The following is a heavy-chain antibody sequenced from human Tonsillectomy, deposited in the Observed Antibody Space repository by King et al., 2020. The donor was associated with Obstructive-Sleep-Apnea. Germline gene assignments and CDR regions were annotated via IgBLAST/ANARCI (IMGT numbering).Heavy chain of an antibody. CDR3: AREWNVVIDFISQTWGPGYIDQ. J-gene: IGHJ4*02. Sequence: VQLQESGPGLVKPSETLSLTCTVSGGSINRYYWNWIRQTPGKGLEWIGYISDSGSTNYNPSLKSRVTMSIDTSKKQFSLKLRSVTAADTAVYYCAREWNVVIDFISQTWGPGYIDQWGQGTLVTVSS. V-gene: IGHV4-59*01. D-gene: IGHD3-22*01. CDR1: GGSINRYY. CDR2: ISDSGST.